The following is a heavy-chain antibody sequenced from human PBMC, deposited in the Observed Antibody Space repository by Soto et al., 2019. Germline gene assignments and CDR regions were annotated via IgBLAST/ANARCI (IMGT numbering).Heavy chain of an antibody. D-gene: IGHD3-22*01. J-gene: IGHJ4*02. V-gene: IGHV4-34*01. CDR2: INHSGST. CDR3: ARRRKFPHYYDSSGQIDY. CDR1: GGSFSGYY. Sequence: TSETLSLTCAVYGGSFSGYYWSWIRQPPGKGLEWIGEINHSGSTNYNPSLKSRVTISVDTSKNQFSLKLSSVTAADTAVYYCARRRKFPHYYDSSGQIDYWGQGTLVTVSS.